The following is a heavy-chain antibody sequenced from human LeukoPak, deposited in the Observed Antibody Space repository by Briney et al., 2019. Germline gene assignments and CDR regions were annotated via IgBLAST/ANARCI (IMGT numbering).Heavy chain of an antibody. Sequence: SETLSLTCTGCGYSLSSGYCWGWIRQPPGKGLEWIGSIYHSGSTYYNPSLKSRVTISVDTSKNQFSLKLSSVTAADTAVYYCARVMYSGSYLAYWGQGTLVTVSS. CDR3: ARVMYSGSYLAY. J-gene: IGHJ4*02. D-gene: IGHD1-26*01. CDR2: IYHSGST. CDR1: GYSLSSGYC. V-gene: IGHV4-38-2*02.